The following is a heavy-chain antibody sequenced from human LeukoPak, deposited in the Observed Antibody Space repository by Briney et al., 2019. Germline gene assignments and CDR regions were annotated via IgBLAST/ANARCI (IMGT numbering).Heavy chain of an antibody. V-gene: IGHV1-2*02. J-gene: IGHJ4*02. Sequence: ASVKVSCKASGYSFTHHNVHWVRQAPGQALGWMGWITPNNGDTKFSQKFQDRVTLTSDTSIDTAYMETSGLTSDDTAIYYCARVLSAVTSTFDYWGQGTLVTVSS. CDR2: ITPNNGDT. D-gene: IGHD4-17*01. CDR1: GYSFTHHN. CDR3: ARVLSAVTSTFDY.